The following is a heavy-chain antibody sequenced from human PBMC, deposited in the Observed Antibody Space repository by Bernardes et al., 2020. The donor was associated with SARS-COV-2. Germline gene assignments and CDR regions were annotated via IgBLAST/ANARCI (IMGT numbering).Heavy chain of an antibody. J-gene: IGHJ3*02. CDR2: ISSSSSYI. Sequence: GGSLRLSCAASGFTFSSYSMNWVRQAPGKGLEWVSSISSSSSYIYYADSVKGRFTISRDNAKNSLYLQMNSLRAEDTVVYYCARVAEHDAFDIWGQGTMVTVSS. D-gene: IGHD1-26*01. CDR3: ARVAEHDAFDI. V-gene: IGHV3-21*01. CDR1: GFTFSSYS.